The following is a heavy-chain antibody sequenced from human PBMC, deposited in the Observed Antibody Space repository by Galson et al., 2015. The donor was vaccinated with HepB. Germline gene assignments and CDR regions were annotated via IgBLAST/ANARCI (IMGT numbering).Heavy chain of an antibody. CDR1: GFTFSDYY. V-gene: IGHV3-11*01. J-gene: IGHJ4*02. CDR2: ICSSCSNR. Sequence: SLRLSCAASGFTFSDYYMRWVRQAPGKGLEWVSYICSSCSNRYYADSVKGRFTISRDNAKNSLYLQMNSLRAEDTAVYYCVSYEIGADGFDYWGQGTLVTVSS. CDR3: VSYEIGADGFDY. D-gene: IGHD5-24*01.